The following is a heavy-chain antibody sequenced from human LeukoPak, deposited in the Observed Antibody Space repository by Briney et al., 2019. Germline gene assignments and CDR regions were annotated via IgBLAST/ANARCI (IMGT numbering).Heavy chain of an antibody. CDR1: GFTFSTYA. J-gene: IGHJ4*02. D-gene: IGHD5-12*01. CDR2: FSYDGSTK. Sequence: GGSLRLSCAASGFTFSTYAMHWVRQAPGKGLEWVALFSYDGSTKYYADSVKGRFTISRDNSKKSLYLQMNSLRAEDTAVYYCARAKEGFSGFDYLFDYWAREPWSPSPQ. V-gene: IGHV3-30-3*01. CDR3: ARAKEGFSGFDYLFDY.